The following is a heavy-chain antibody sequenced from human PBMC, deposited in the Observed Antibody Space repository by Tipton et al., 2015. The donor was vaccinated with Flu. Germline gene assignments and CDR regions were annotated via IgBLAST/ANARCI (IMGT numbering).Heavy chain of an antibody. Sequence: CAASGFTFSSYGMHWVRQAPGKGLEWVAVIWYDGSNKYYADSVKGRFTISRDNSKNTLYLQMNSLRAEDTAVYYCARRGGTTLGGGLDVWGQGTTVTVSS. V-gene: IGHV3-33*01. CDR3: ARRGGTTLGGGLDV. J-gene: IGHJ6*02. CDR2: IWYDGSNK. CDR1: GFTFSSYG. D-gene: IGHD3-16*01.